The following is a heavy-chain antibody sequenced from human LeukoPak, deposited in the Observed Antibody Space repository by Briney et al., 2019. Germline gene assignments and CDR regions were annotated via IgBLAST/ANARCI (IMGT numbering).Heavy chain of an antibody. CDR1: GYTFTSYG. D-gene: IGHD6-13*01. CDR3: ARVGIAAAGIYYYYYMDV. V-gene: IGHV1-18*01. Sequence: VSVKVSCKASGYTFTSYGISWVRQAPGQGLEWMGWISAYNGNTNYAQKLQGRVTMTTDTSTSTAYMELRSLRSDDTAVYYCARVGIAAAGIYYYYYMDVWGKGTTVTISS. J-gene: IGHJ6*03. CDR2: ISAYNGNT.